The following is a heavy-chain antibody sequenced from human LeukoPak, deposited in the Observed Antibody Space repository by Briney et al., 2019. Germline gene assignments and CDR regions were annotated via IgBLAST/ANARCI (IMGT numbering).Heavy chain of an antibody. Sequence: ASVKVSCKASGYTFASYEINWVRQAPGQGLEWMGWMNPNSGDTGYAQNFQGRVTMTRNTSISTAYMELSSLRSEDTALYYCARRRGIRGVTYWFDPWGQGTLVTVSS. CDR1: GYTFASYE. J-gene: IGHJ5*02. CDR3: ARRRGIRGVTYWFDP. CDR2: MNPNSGDT. V-gene: IGHV1-8*01. D-gene: IGHD3-10*01.